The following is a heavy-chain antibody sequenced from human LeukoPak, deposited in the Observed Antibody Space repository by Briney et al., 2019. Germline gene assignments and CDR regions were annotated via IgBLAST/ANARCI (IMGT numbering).Heavy chain of an antibody. D-gene: IGHD6-13*01. V-gene: IGHV3-48*03. Sequence: GGSLRLSCAASGFSFSSYEMNWVRQAPGKGLEWVSYISSSGSTIYSADSVKGRFTISRDNAKKSLYLQMDSLRAEDTAVYYCARVGAAAGTSWGQGTLVTVSS. CDR2: ISSSGSTI. CDR3: ARVGAAAGTS. J-gene: IGHJ5*02. CDR1: GFSFSSYE.